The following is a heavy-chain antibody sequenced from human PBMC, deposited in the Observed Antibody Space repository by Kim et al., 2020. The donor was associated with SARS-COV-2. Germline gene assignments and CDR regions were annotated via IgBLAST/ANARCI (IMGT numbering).Heavy chain of an antibody. CDR3: ARAGQGLVDY. CDR2: IYTSGST. J-gene: IGHJ4*02. V-gene: IGHV4-61*02. D-gene: IGHD6-25*01. Sequence: SETLSLTCTVSGGSISSGSYYWSWIRQPAGKGLEWIGRIYTSGSTNYNPSLKSRVTISVDTSKNQFSLKLSSVTAADTAVYYCARAGQGLVDYWGQGTLVTVSS. CDR1: GGSISSGSYY.